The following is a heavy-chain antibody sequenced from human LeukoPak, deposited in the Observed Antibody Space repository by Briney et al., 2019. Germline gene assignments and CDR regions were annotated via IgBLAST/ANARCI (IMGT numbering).Heavy chain of an antibody. V-gene: IGHV4-4*07. CDR3: ARGRYCSADICSGGDAFDI. CDR2: IYTRGST. J-gene: IGHJ3*02. CDR1: GGSINNYY. Sequence: SETLSLTCTVSGGSINNYYWSWIRQPAGKGLEWIVLIYTRGSTNYNPSLKSRVTMSVDTSKHQFSLKLSSVTAADTAVYYCARGRYCSADICSGGDAFDIWGQGTMVSVSS. D-gene: IGHD2-15*01.